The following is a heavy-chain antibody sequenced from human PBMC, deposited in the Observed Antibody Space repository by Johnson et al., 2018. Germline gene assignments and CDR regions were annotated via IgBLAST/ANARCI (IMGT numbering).Heavy chain of an antibody. CDR1: GFTFSTYN. CDR2: ISSTSNYI. Sequence: EVQLVESGGGLVKPGGSLRLSCAASGFTFSTYNVNWVRQSPGKGLEWVSSISSTSNYIFYADSVKGRFTISRDNAKNSLYLQMDSLRADDTAVYFCARDLLGDYLRDYWGQGTLVTVSS. D-gene: IGHD4-17*01. CDR3: ARDLLGDYLRDY. J-gene: IGHJ4*02. V-gene: IGHV3-21*04.